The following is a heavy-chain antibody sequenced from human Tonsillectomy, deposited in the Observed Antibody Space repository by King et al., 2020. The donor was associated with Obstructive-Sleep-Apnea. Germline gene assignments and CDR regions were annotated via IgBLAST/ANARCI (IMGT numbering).Heavy chain of an antibody. J-gene: IGHJ3*02. Sequence: QLQESGPGLVKPSQTLSLTCTVSGGSISSGGYYWSWIRQHPGKGLEWIGYIYYSGSTYYNPSLKSRVTISVDTSKNQFSLKLSSVTAADTAVYYCAREGTRIAVAGTKAFDIWGQGTMVTVSS. CDR2: IYYSGST. CDR1: GGSISSGGYY. CDR3: AREGTRIAVAGTKAFDI. V-gene: IGHV4-31*03. D-gene: IGHD6-19*01.